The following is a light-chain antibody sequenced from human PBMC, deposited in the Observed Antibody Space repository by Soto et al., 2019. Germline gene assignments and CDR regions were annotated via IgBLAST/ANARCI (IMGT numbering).Light chain of an antibody. Sequence: EIVMTQSPATLSVSLGERATLSCRASQSVSSNLAWFQQKPGQTPRLLIYGASTRASGVPGRFSGSGSGIEFSLTISDLQSEDFAVYYCHQYNDWWTFGQGTKVEIK. CDR3: HQYNDWWT. J-gene: IGKJ1*01. CDR2: GAS. V-gene: IGKV3-15*01. CDR1: QSVSSN.